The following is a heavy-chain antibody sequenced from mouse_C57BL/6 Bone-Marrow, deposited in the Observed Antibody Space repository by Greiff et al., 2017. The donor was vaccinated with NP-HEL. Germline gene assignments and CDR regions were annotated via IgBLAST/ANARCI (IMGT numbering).Heavy chain of an antibody. D-gene: IGHD2-2*01. Sequence: DVMLVESGGGLVQPKGSLKLSCAASGFSFNTYAMNWVRQAPGKGLEWVARIRSKSNNYATYYADSGKDRFTISRDDSESMLYLQMNNLKTEDTAMYYCVGAGVTTYFDVWGTGTTVTVSS. CDR1: GFSFNTYA. J-gene: IGHJ1*03. CDR3: VGAGVTTYFDV. CDR2: IRSKSNNYAT. V-gene: IGHV10-1*01.